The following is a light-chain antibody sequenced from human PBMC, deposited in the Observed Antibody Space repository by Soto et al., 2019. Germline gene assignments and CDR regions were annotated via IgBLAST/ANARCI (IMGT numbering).Light chain of an antibody. J-gene: IGLJ2*01. Sequence: QSVLTQPPSVSGAPGPRVTISCTGSSSNIGAGYDVHWYQQLPGTAPKLLIYYNSNRPSGVPDRFSGSKSGTSASLAITGLQAEDEADYYCSSYTSSSRVVFGGGTKLTVL. CDR1: SSNIGAGYD. CDR3: SSYTSSSRVV. CDR2: YNS. V-gene: IGLV1-40*01.